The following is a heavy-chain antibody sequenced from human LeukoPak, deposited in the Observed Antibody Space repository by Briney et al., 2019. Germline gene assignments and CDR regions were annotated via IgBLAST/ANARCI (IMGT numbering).Heavy chain of an antibody. V-gene: IGHV4-34*01. CDR3: AREDSSSSLDY. CDR1: GGSFSGYY. Sequence: SETLSLTCAVYGGSFSGYYWSWIRQPPGKGLEWIGEINHSGSTNYNPSLKSRVTISVDRSKNQFSLKLSSVTAADTAVYYCAREDSSSSLDYWGQGTLVTVSS. CDR2: INHSGST. D-gene: IGHD6-6*01. J-gene: IGHJ4*02.